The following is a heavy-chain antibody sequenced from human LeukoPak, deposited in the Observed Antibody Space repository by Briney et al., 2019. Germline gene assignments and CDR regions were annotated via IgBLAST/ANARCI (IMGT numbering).Heavy chain of an antibody. CDR1: GFIFSSYW. CDR3: TRDLDY. V-gene: IGHV3-7*05. Sequence: GGSLRISCAASGFIFSSYWMDWFRQAPGKGLEWVANVRPDGGDKYYADSVKGRFTIFRDNVKNSLYLQMNDLRAEDTAVYYCTRDLDYWGQGTLVTVSS. CDR2: VRPDGGDK. J-gene: IGHJ4*02.